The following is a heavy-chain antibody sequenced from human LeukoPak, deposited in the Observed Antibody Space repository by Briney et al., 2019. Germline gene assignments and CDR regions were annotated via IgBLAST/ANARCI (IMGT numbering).Heavy chain of an antibody. J-gene: IGHJ4*02. D-gene: IGHD1-1*01. V-gene: IGHV4-39*07. Sequence: SETLSLTCTVSGGSISSSSYYWGWIRQPPGKGLEWIGSIYYSGSTYYNPSLKSRVTISVDTSKNQFSLKLSSVTAADTAVYYCARDLQLLTPGDWGQGTLVTVSS. CDR3: ARDLQLLTPGD. CDR1: GGSISSSSYY. CDR2: IYYSGST.